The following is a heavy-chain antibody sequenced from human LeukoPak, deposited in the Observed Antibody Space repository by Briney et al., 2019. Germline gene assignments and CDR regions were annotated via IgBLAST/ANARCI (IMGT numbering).Heavy chain of an antibody. J-gene: IGHJ4*02. Sequence: ASETLSLTCSVSGGSISSYFWHWIRQPPGKGLEWMGYIFNGGTTAYNPSLKRRVTMSVDTSKNQFSLTLSSVTAADTAVYYCARDPDGYKFFDYWGRGSSVTVSS. CDR3: ARDPDGYKFFDY. D-gene: IGHD5-24*01. CDR1: GGSISSYF. CDR2: IFNGGTT. V-gene: IGHV4-59*01.